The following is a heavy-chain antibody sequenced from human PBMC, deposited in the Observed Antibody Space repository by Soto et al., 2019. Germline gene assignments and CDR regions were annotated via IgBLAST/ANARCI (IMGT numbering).Heavy chain of an antibody. V-gene: IGHV3-23*01. CDR1: GFTFSSYA. Sequence: AGGSLRLSCAASGFTFSSYAMSWVRQAPGKGLEWVSAISGSGGSTYYADSVKGRFTISRDNSKNTLYLQMNSLRAEDTAVYYCAKNGKDIVVVVADFDYWGQGTLVTVSS. CDR3: AKNGKDIVVVVADFDY. D-gene: IGHD2-15*01. J-gene: IGHJ4*02. CDR2: ISGSGGST.